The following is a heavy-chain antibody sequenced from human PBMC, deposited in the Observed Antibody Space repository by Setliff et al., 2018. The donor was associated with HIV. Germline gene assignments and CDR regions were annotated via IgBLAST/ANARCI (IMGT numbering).Heavy chain of an antibody. CDR1: GYTFSGYY. J-gene: IGHJ4*02. CDR3: ASSGGYPDYSDY. Sequence: ASVKVSCKASGYTFSGYYFHWVRQAPGQGLEWMGWINPNSGGTNYAQKFHGRVTMTTDTSISTAYMVLSRLRSDDAAMYYCASSGGYPDYSDYWGQGTQVTVSS. CDR2: INPNSGGT. D-gene: IGHD1-26*01. V-gene: IGHV1-2*02.